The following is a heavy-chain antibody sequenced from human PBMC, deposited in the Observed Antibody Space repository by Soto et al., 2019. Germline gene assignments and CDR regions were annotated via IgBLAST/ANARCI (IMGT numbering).Heavy chain of an antibody. CDR3: ARYRLYFDY. D-gene: IGHD3-16*02. V-gene: IGHV4-34*01. CDR2: INHSGST. Sequence: SETLSLTCAVYGGSFSGYYWSWIRQPPGKGLEWIGEINHSGSTTYNPSLKSRVTISVDTSKNQFSLKLSSVTAADTAVYYCARYRLYFDYWGQGTLVTVSS. J-gene: IGHJ4*02. CDR1: GGSFSGYY.